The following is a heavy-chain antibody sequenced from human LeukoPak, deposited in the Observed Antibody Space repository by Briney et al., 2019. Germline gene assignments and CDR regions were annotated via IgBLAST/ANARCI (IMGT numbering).Heavy chain of an antibody. CDR2: FDPEDGET. D-gene: IGHD2-8*01. Sequence: ASVKVSCKVSGYTLTELSMHWVRQAPGKGLEWMGGFDPEDGETIYAQKFQGRVTITADESTSTAYMELSSLRSEDTAVYYCASVLNDYKMDYFDYWGQGTLVTVSS. CDR3: ASVLNDYKMDYFDY. V-gene: IGHV1-24*01. J-gene: IGHJ4*02. CDR1: GYTLTELS.